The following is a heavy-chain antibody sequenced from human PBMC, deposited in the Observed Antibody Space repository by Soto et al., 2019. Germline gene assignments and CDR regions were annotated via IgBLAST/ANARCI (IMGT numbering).Heavy chain of an antibody. CDR3: ARRLYDFSATMDV. V-gene: IGHV4-59*01. D-gene: IGHD5-12*01. Sequence: QVQLQESGPGLVKPSETLSLTCTVSGGTISSYYWSWIRQPPGKGLECIGYIYYSGSTNYNPSLKSRVTISVDTSKNQFSLKLSSVTAADTAVYYCARRLYDFSATMDVWGQGTTVTVPS. CDR1: GGTISSYY. CDR2: IYYSGST. J-gene: IGHJ6*02.